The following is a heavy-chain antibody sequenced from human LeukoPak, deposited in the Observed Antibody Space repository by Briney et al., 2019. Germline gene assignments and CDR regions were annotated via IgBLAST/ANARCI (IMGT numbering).Heavy chain of an antibody. J-gene: IGHJ5*02. CDR3: ARVTMVRGVIPSRWFDP. Sequence: ASVKVSCKASGYTFSGYYMHWVRQAPGQGIEWMGWINPNSGGTNYAQKFQGRVTMTRDTSISTAYMELSRLRSDDTAVYYCARVTMVRGVIPSRWFDPWGQGTLVTVSS. D-gene: IGHD3-10*01. CDR2: INPNSGGT. CDR1: GYTFSGYY. V-gene: IGHV1-2*02.